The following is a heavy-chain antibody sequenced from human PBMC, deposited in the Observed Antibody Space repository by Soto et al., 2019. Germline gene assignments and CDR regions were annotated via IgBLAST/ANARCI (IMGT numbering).Heavy chain of an antibody. J-gene: IGHJ4*02. CDR2: ISGSGGST. CDR1: GFTFSSYA. CDR3: ANFPSCTSSTCLDY. V-gene: IGHV3-23*01. Sequence: GGSLRLSCAASGFTFSSYAMSWFRQAPGKGLEWVSAISGSGGSTYYADSVKGRFTISRDNSKNTLYLQMNSLGPDDTAVYYCANFPSCTSSTCLDYWGRGTLVTVSS. D-gene: IGHD2-8*01.